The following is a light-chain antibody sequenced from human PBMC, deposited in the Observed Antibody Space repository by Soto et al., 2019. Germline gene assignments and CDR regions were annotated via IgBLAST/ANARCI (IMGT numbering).Light chain of an antibody. CDR3: SSYTTSRTLV. J-gene: IGLJ3*02. CDR1: SSDVGSYNY. CDR2: EVT. V-gene: IGLV2-14*01. Sequence: QSALTQPASVSGSPGQSITISCTGTSSDVGSYNYVSWYQQHPGKAPKLMIYEVTNRPSGVSNRFSGSKSGNTASLTISGLQADDESDYYCSSYTTSRTLVFGGGTKVTVL.